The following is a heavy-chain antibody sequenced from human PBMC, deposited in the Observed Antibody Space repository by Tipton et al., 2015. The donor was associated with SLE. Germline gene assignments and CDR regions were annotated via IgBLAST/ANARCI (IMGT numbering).Heavy chain of an antibody. CDR2: IYTSGST. J-gene: IGHJ4*02. CDR1: GGSISSGSYY. CDR3: ARGGFLAWFSFDY. D-gene: IGHD3-3*01. Sequence: TLSLTCTVSGGSISSGSYYWSWIRQPAGKGLEWIGRIYTSGSTNYNPSLKSRVTISVDTSKNKYSLKLSSVTAADTAVYYCARGGFLAWFSFDYWGQGTLVTVSS. V-gene: IGHV4-61*02.